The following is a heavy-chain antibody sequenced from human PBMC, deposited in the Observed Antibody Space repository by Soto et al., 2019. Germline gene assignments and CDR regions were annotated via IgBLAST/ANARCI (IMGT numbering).Heavy chain of an antibody. Sequence: GGSLRLSCAASGFTFSSYAMSWVRQAPGKGLEWVSAISGSGGSTYYADSVKGRFTISRDNSKNTLYLQMNNLRAEDTAVYYCAKTLYYDFWSGSIRVPYYYYGMDVWGQGTTVTVSS. CDR1: GFTFSSYA. CDR3: AKTLYYDFWSGSIRVPYYYYGMDV. CDR2: ISGSGGST. D-gene: IGHD3-3*01. J-gene: IGHJ6*02. V-gene: IGHV3-23*01.